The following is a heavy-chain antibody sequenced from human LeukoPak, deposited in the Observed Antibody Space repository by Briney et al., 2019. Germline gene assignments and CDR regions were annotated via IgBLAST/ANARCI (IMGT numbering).Heavy chain of an antibody. Sequence: SETLSLTCTVSGGSISSSSYYWGWIRQPPGKGLEWIGSIYYSGSTYYNPSLKSRVTTSVDTSKNQFSLKLSSVTAADTAVYYCARADSGSYYYWGQGTLVTVSS. CDR3: ARADSGSYYY. J-gene: IGHJ4*02. D-gene: IGHD1-26*01. CDR2: IYYSGST. V-gene: IGHV4-39*07. CDR1: GGSISSSSYY.